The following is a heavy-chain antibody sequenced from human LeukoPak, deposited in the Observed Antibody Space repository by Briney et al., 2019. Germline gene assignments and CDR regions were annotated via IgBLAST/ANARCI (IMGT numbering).Heavy chain of an antibody. J-gene: IGHJ4*02. CDR1: GGSFSDYY. CDR3: ARRNDFWSGYYTGEDY. Sequence: SETLSLTCGVYGGSFSDYYWGWIRQPPGKGLEWIGSIYYSGSTYYNPSLKSRVTISVDTSKNQFSLKLSSVTAADTAVYYCARRNDFWSGYYTGEDYWGQGTLVTVSS. D-gene: IGHD3-3*01. CDR2: IYYSGST. V-gene: IGHV4-39*01.